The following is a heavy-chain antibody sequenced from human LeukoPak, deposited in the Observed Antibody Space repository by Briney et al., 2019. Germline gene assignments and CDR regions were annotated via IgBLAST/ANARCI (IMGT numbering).Heavy chain of an antibody. CDR3: TTYTVTTPYYFDY. CDR1: GFTFSNAW. Sequence: GSLSLSCAASGFTFSNAWMNWVRQAPGKGLEWVGRIKSKTDGGTTDYAAPVKGRFTISRDDSKNTLYLQMNSLETEDTAVYYCTTYTVTTPYYFDYWGQGTLVTVSS. J-gene: IGHJ4*02. CDR2: IKSKTDGGTT. D-gene: IGHD4-17*01. V-gene: IGHV3-15*07.